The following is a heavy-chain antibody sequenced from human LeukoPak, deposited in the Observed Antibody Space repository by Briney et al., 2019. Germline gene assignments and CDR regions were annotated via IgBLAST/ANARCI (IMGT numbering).Heavy chain of an antibody. CDR3: AKRPGGSGKYFDS. CDR2: ISDSGGVT. J-gene: IGHJ4*01. V-gene: IGHV3-23*01. D-gene: IGHD1-1*01. Sequence: PGGSLRLSCAASGLTFRSYAMSWVRQAPGRGLEWVSIISDSGGVTYYADSVKGRFTITRDNSKNTLYLQMNSLRVEDTAVYYCAKRPGGSGKYFDSWGHGTLVTVAS. CDR1: GLTFRSYA.